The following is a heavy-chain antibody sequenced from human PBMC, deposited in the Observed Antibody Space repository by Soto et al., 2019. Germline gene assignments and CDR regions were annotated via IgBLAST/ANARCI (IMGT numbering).Heavy chain of an antibody. CDR1: GGTFSSYA. Sequence: SVKVSCKASGGTFSSYAISWVRQAPGQGLEWMGGIIPIFGTANYAQKFQGRVTITADESTSTAYMELSSLRSEDTAVYYCARDWRKYYDFWSGSYYGMDVWGQGTTVTAP. D-gene: IGHD3-3*01. CDR3: ARDWRKYYDFWSGSYYGMDV. V-gene: IGHV1-69*13. CDR2: IIPIFGTA. J-gene: IGHJ6*02.